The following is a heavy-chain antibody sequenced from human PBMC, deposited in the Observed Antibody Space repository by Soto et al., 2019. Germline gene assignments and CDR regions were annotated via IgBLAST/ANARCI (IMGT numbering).Heavy chain of an antibody. CDR2: IWYDGSNK. J-gene: IGHJ4*02. D-gene: IGHD1-1*01. V-gene: IGHV3-33*01. Sequence: GGSLRLSCAASGFTFSSYAMHWVRQAPGKGLEWVAVIWYDGSNKYYADSVKGRFTISRDNSKNTLYLQMNSLRAEDTAVYYCARDFYMREPNYFDYWGQGTLVTVSS. CDR3: ARDFYMREPNYFDY. CDR1: GFTFSSYA.